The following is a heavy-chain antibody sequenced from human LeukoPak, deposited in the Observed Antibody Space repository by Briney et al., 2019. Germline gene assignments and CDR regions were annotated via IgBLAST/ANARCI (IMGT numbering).Heavy chain of an antibody. CDR3: ARNRVGFHYADAFDM. J-gene: IGHJ3*02. CDR2: IRYNGSDT. Sequence: GGSLRLSCASSGFSLINSDMHWVRQAPGKGPEWVAIIRYNGSDTYYADSLKGRFTISRDNSKNTLYLQMNSLSGEDTAVYYCARNRVGFHYADAFDMWGQGTMVTVSS. D-gene: IGHD5-24*01. V-gene: IGHV3-30*02. CDR1: GFSLINSD.